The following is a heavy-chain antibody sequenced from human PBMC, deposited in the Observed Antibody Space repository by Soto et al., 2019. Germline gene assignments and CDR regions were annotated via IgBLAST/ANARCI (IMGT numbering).Heavy chain of an antibody. V-gene: IGHV3-23*01. Sequence: EVQLLESGGGLVQPGGSLRLSCAASGFTFSSYAMSWVRQAPGKGLEWVSAISGSGGSTYYADSVKGWFTISRDNSKNTLYLQMNSLRAEDTAVYYCAKDCSGGSCYSDYWGQGTLVTVSS. J-gene: IGHJ4*02. CDR3: AKDCSGGSCYSDY. CDR2: ISGSGGST. D-gene: IGHD2-15*01. CDR1: GFTFSSYA.